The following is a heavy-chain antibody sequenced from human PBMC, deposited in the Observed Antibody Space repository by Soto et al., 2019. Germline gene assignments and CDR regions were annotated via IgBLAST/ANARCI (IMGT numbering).Heavy chain of an antibody. J-gene: IGHJ4*02. CDR3: ASQALDTAIFDY. CDR1: GGSFSDYY. CDR2: INHSGST. Sequence: QVQLQQWGAVLLKPSETLSLTCAVYGGSFSDYYWSWIRQPPGKGLEWIGEINHSGSTNYNPSLKSRVTISVDTSKNQFSLKLNSVTAADTAVYYCASQALDTAIFDYWGQGTLVTVSS. V-gene: IGHV4-34*01. D-gene: IGHD5-18*01.